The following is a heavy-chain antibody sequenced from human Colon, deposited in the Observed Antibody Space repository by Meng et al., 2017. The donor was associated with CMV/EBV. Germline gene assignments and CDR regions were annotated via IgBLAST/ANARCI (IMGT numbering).Heavy chain of an antibody. CDR1: GFTFSSYE. V-gene: IGHV3-48*03. J-gene: IGHJ3*02. CDR2: ISSSGSTI. Sequence: GGSLRLSCAASGFTFSSYEMNWVRQAPGKGLEWVSYISSSGSTIYYADSVKGRFTISRDNAKNSLYLQMNSLRAEDTAVYYCARKQIVSGGVAFDIWGQGTMVTVSS. CDR3: ARKQIVSGGVAFDI. D-gene: IGHD3-22*01.